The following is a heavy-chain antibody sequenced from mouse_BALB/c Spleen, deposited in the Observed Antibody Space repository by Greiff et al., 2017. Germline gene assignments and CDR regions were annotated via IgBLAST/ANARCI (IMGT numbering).Heavy chain of an antibody. D-gene: IGHD2-2*01. Sequence: EVKLQESGAELVKPGASVKLSCTASGFNIKDTYMHWVKQSPEQGLEWIGRIDPANGNTKYDPKFQGKATITADTSSNTAYLQLSSLTSEDTAVYYCAREVGGYGSAMDYWGQGTSVTVSS. J-gene: IGHJ4*01. CDR2: IDPANGNT. CDR3: AREVGGYGSAMDY. V-gene: IGHV14-3*02. CDR1: GFNIKDTY.